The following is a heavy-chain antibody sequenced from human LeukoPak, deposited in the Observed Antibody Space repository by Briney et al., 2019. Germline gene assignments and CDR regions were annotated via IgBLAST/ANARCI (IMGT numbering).Heavy chain of an antibody. J-gene: IGHJ5*02. CDR3: ARAAVTTVTAGHWFDP. CDR1: DGSINSYY. Sequence: NPSETLSLTCSVSDGSINSYYWNWIRRPPGKGLEWIGYIYYNGNTNYSPSLKSRVTMSVDTSKNQFSLKLSSVTAADTAVYYCARAAVTTVTAGHWFDPWGQGTLVTVSS. D-gene: IGHD4-17*01. CDR2: IYYNGNT. V-gene: IGHV4-59*01.